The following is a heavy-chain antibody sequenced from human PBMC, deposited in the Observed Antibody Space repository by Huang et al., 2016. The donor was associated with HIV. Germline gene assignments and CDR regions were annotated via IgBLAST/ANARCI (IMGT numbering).Heavy chain of an antibody. D-gene: IGHD3-10*01. V-gene: IGHV4-39*01. CDR3: ARHREGPVAYYSGWGSHLNYMDV. CDR2: IYCKGRP. Sequence: QLLLQESGPGLVKPSEALALTCAVSGGSIRSSDYHWGWIRQPPGKGLGWIGGIYCKGRPHSSPARKRRVTLAVDTSKNLFFLNLTSMTAADTAVYYCARHREGPVAYYSGWGSHLNYMDVWGRGRTVVVSS. CDR1: GGSIRSSDYH. J-gene: IGHJ6*03.